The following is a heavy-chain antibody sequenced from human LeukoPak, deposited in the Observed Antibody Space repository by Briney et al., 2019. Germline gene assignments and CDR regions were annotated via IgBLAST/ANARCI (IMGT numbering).Heavy chain of an antibody. Sequence: SQTLSLTCAVSGGSISGGGYSYNWIRQPPGKGLEWIGYIYNSGSTYYNPSLKSRVTISVDTSKNQFSLKLSSVTAADTAVYYCTRVPPYGSDWSKGVLDHWGQGTLVTVSS. CDR1: GGSISGGGYS. CDR2: IYNSGST. D-gene: IGHD6-19*01. CDR3: TRVPPYGSDWSKGVLDH. J-gene: IGHJ4*02. V-gene: IGHV4-30-4*07.